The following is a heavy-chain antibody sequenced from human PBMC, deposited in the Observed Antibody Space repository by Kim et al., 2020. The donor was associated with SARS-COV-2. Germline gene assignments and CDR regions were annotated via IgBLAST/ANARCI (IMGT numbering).Heavy chain of an antibody. CDR3: ARDRDYHPYGMDV. J-gene: IGHJ6*02. Sequence: YAQKLQGRVTMTTDTATSTAYMELRSLRSDDTAVYYCARDRDYHPYGMDVWGQGTTVTVSS. V-gene: IGHV1-18*01. D-gene: IGHD3-16*01.